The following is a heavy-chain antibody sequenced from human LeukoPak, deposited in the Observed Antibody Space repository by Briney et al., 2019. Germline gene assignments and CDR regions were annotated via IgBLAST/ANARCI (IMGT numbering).Heavy chain of an antibody. CDR1: GGSISSGSYY. D-gene: IGHD1-26*01. V-gene: IGHV4-61*02. J-gene: IGHJ5*02. CDR3: ARDWGIVGATFDP. CDR2: TYTSGST. Sequence: SETLSLTCTVSGGSISSGSYYWSWIRQPAGKGLEWIGRTYTSGSTNYNPSLKSRVTISVDTSKNQFSLKLSSVTAADTAVYYCARDWGIVGATFDPWGQGTLVTVSS.